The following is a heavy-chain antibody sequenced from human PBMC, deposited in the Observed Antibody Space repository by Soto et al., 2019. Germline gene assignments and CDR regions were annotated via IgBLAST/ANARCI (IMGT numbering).Heavy chain of an antibody. CDR2: SSSSSSYI. CDR1: GFTFSSYS. CDR3: AKDSATLAVACTRSDY. Sequence: EVQLVESGGGLVKPGGSLRLSCAASGFTFSSYSMNWVSQAPGKGLEWVSSSSSSSSYIYYADSVKGRFTISRDNAKNSLYLQMNRLSFADTAVYFCAKDSATLAVACTRSDYWCQGTLVTVSS. V-gene: IGHV3-21*01. D-gene: IGHD6-19*01. J-gene: IGHJ4*02.